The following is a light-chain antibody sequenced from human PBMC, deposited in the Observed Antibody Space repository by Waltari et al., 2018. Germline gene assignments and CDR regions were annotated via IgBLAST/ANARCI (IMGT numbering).Light chain of an antibody. CDR2: FAS. Sequence: DIVMNQSPLYLPVTPGEPASISCRSSQSLLHSNGYKYSGGYLQKPGLSPPLLIYFASNRASGGPDRFSGSGAGTDFTLKISRVEAEDVGLYYCMQTLQIPFTFGPGTKLDIK. CDR3: MQTLQIPFT. V-gene: IGKV2-28*01. J-gene: IGKJ3*01. CDR1: QSLLHSNGYKY.